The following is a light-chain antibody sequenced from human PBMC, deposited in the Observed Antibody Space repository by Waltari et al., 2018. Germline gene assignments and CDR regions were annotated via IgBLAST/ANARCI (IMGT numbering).Light chain of an antibody. Sequence: DIQMTQSPSTVSASVGDRVTITCRASQSISSWLAWYQQKPGKAPKLLIYDASSLESGVPSSFSGSGSGTEFTLTISSLQPDDFAAYYCHQYTNFPLTFGGGTTVEIK. V-gene: IGKV1-5*01. CDR1: QSISSW. J-gene: IGKJ4*01. CDR2: DAS. CDR3: HQYTNFPLT.